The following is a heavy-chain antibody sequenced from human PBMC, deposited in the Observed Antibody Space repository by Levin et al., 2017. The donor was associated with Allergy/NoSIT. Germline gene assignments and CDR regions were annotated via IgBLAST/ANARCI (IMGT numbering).Heavy chain of an antibody. CDR3: ARGAISGFYFDV. CDR2: INPSGADT. V-gene: IGHV1-2*02. D-gene: IGHD4/OR15-4a*01. CDR1: GYTFIGHY. J-gene: IGHJ4*02. Sequence: ASVKVSCKAIGYTFIGHYMHWVRQAPGQGLEWMGWINPSGADTNYAPTFQGRVTMTRDTSINTAYMELSSLRRDDTAVYYCARGAISGFYFDVWGQGTLVTVPS.